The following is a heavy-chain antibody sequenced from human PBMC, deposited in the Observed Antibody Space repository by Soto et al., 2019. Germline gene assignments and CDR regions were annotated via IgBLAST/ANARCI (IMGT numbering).Heavy chain of an antibody. Sequence: QVQLVQSGAEVKKPGSSVKVSCKASGGTFSSYTISWVRQAPGQGLEWMGRIIPILGIANYAQKFQGRVTITADKSTSTAYMELSSLRSEDTAVYYCARVNPHHCGMDVWGQGTTVTVSS. CDR1: GGTFSSYT. CDR2: IIPILGIA. V-gene: IGHV1-69*02. J-gene: IGHJ6*02. CDR3: ARVNPHHCGMDV.